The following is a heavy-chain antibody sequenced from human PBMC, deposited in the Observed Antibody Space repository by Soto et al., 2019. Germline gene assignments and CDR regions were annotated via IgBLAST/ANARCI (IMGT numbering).Heavy chain of an antibody. CDR2: LKHSGSK. J-gene: IGHJ4*02. Sequence: PSCCLWLTGMVSNRAIISSRCNRNKIRQPQGKGQERKGSLKHSGSKYYNPSINSRVTITIDTSKNQFSLKLSSVTAADTTMNYCARDVSTKPSSSPAKLRADFLDYWGQGTLVTV. CDR1: NRAIISSRCN. V-gene: IGHV4-39*02. CDR3: ARDVSTKPSSSPAKLRADFLDY. D-gene: IGHD6-13*01.